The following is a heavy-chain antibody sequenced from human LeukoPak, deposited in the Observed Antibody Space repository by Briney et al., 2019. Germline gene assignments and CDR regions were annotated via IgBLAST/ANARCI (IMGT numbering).Heavy chain of an antibody. CDR2: INHSGST. V-gene: IGHV4-34*01. CDR3: ARAPVVVPTTLWSSHYYYYMDV. CDR1: GGSFSGHY. D-gene: IGHD2-2*01. Sequence: SETLSLTCAVYGGSFSGHYWSWIRQPPGKGLEWIGEINHSGSTNYNPSLKSRVTISVDTSKNQFSLNLNSVTAADTAVYYCARAPVVVPTTLWSSHYYYYMDVWGKGTTVAVSS. J-gene: IGHJ6*03.